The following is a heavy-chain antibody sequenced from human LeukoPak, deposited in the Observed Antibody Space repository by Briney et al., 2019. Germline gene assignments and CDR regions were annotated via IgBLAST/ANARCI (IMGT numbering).Heavy chain of an antibody. J-gene: IGHJ4*02. D-gene: IGHD3-22*01. CDR1: GFTFSSYS. CDR3: AKDPYYDSSGYSQY. V-gene: IGHV3-23*01. CDR2: ISGSGGST. Sequence: GGSLRISCAATGFTFSSYSMNWVRKAPGKGLEWVSAISGSGGSTYYADSVKGRFTISRDNSKNTLYLQMNSLRAEDTAVYYCAKDPYYDSSGYSQYWGQGTLVTVSS.